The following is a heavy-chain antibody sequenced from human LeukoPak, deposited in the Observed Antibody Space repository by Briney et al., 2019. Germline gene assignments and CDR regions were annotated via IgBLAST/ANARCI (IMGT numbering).Heavy chain of an antibody. CDR2: SNPSGDST. V-gene: IGHV1-46*01. CDR3: ATGFDI. J-gene: IGHJ3*02. CDR1: GYTFTNYY. Sequence: ASVKVSCKASGYTFTNYYIHWVRQAPGHGLEWMGISNPSGDSTNYARKFQGRVTMTRDTSTSTVYMDLSSLRSEDTAVYYCATGFDIWGQGTMVTVSS.